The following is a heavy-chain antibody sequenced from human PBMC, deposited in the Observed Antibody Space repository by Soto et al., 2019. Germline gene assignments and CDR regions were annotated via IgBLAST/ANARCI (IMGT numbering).Heavy chain of an antibody. CDR2: IYTSGST. CDR3: ARGPGYSSSWPHYYYGMDV. J-gene: IGHJ6*02. CDR1: GGSISSYY. Sequence: QVQLQESGPGLVKPSETLSLTCTVSGGSISSYYWSWIRQPAGKGLEWIGRIYTSGSTNYNPSLKSRVTMSVDTSKNQFSLKLSSVTAADTAVYYCARGPGYSSSWPHYYYGMDVWGQGTTVTVSS. V-gene: IGHV4-4*07. D-gene: IGHD6-13*01.